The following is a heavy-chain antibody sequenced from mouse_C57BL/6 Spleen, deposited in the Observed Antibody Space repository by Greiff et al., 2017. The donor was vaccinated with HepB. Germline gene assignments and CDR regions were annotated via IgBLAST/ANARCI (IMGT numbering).Heavy chain of an antibody. CDR3: ARHNGSSPWFAY. CDR1: GFTFSSYT. V-gene: IGHV5-9*01. CDR2: ISGGGGNT. J-gene: IGHJ3*01. D-gene: IGHD1-1*01. Sequence: EVKLMESGGGLVKPGGSLKLSCAASGFTFSSYTMSWVRQTPEKRLEWVATISGGGGNTYYPDSVKGRFTISRDNAKNTLYLQMSSLRSEDTALYYCARHNGSSPWFAYWGQGTLVTVSA.